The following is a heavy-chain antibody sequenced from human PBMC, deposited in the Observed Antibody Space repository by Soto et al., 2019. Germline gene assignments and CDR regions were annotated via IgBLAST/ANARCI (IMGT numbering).Heavy chain of an antibody. Sequence: ASVKVSCKASGYTFTSYGISWVRQAPGQGLEWMGWISAYNGNTNYAQKLQGRVTMTTDTSTSTAYMELRSLRSDDTAVYYCARGQAGGGDYVNYYYYYMDVWGKGTTVTVSS. J-gene: IGHJ6*03. CDR2: ISAYNGNT. CDR3: ARGQAGGGDYVNYYYYYMDV. V-gene: IGHV1-18*01. CDR1: GYTFTSYG. D-gene: IGHD4-17*01.